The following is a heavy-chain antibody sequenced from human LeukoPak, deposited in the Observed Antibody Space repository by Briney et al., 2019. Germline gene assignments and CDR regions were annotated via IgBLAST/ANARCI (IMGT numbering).Heavy chain of an antibody. J-gene: IGHJ4*02. CDR3: ASLGGIYYDILTGYYTDDY. CDR2: MNPNSGNT. Sequence: ASVKVSCKASGYTFTTYGINWVRQATGQGLEWMGWMNPNSGNTGYAQKFQGRVTMTRNTSISTAYMELSSLRSEDTAVYYCASLGGIYYDILTGYYTDDYWGQGTLVTVSS. V-gene: IGHV1-8*01. CDR1: GYTFTTYG. D-gene: IGHD3-9*01.